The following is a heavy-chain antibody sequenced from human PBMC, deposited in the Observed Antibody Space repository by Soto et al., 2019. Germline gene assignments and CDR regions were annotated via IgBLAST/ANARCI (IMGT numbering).Heavy chain of an antibody. CDR1: GNTFTYRY. Sequence: QMQLVQSGAEVKKTGSTVTVSCKALGNTFTYRYLHWVRQAPGQALEWMGWITPFRGDVHYAQKFQERVTITRDRSINTAYMRMSSLRSEDTAMYYCASGGVGSRTFTWEIPDHWGKGTLVTVSS. CDR3: ASGGVGSRTFTWEIPDH. CDR2: ITPFRGDV. V-gene: IGHV1-45*02. D-gene: IGHD3-16*01. J-gene: IGHJ4*02.